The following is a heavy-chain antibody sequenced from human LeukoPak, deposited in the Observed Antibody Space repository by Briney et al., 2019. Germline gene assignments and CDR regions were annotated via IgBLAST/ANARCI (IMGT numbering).Heavy chain of an antibody. J-gene: IGHJ5*02. V-gene: IGHV1-8*03. D-gene: IGHD2-2*02. Sequence: ASVKVSCKASGYTFTSYDINWVRQATGQGLEWMGWMNPNSGNTGYAQKFQGRVTITRNTSISTAYMELSSLRSEDTAVYYCARGHCSSTSCYKYWFDPWGQGTLVTVSS. CDR2: MNPNSGNT. CDR3: ARGHCSSTSCYKYWFDP. CDR1: GYTFTSYD.